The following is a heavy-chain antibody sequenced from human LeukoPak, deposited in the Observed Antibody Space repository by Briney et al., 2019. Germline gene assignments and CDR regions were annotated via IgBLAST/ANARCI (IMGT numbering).Heavy chain of an antibody. CDR3: ARVDGSCSGGSCPSGNWFDP. CDR1: DGSFSASY. Sequence: SETLSLTCAVYDGSFSASYWSWIRQPPGKGLEWIGEINHGGSTNYNPSLKSRVTISVDTSKNQFSLKLNSVTAADTAVYYCARVDGSCSGGSCPSGNWFDPWGQGTLVTVSS. D-gene: IGHD2-15*01. V-gene: IGHV4-34*01. CDR2: INHGGST. J-gene: IGHJ5*02.